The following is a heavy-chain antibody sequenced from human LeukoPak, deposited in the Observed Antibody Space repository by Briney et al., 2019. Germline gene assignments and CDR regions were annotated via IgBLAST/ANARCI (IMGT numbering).Heavy chain of an antibody. CDR3: ARFAAAAGTFDY. CDR2: IYHSGST. CDR1: GGSISSGGYY. J-gene: IGHJ4*02. D-gene: IGHD6-13*01. Sequence: PSQTLSLTCTVSGGSISSGGYYWSWIRQPPGKGLEWIGYIYHSGSTYYNPSLKSRVTISVDTSKNQFSLKLSSVTAADTAVYYCARFAAAAGTFDYWGQGTLVTVSS. V-gene: IGHV4-30-2*01.